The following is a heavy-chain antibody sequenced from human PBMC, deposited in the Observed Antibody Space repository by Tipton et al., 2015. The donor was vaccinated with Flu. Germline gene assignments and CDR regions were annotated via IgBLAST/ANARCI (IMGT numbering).Heavy chain of an antibody. J-gene: IGHJ5*02. CDR1: GFTFSSYA. CDR2: VSGTGSST. CDR3: AKDHGVLFEVSRLIGRNNWFDP. V-gene: IGHV3-23*01. Sequence: SLRLSCAASGFTFSSYAMSWVRQAPGKGLEWVSTVSGTGSSTYYADSVKGRFTISRDNSKNTLYLQMKSLRVEDTAVYYCAKDHGVLFEVSRLIGRNNWFDPWGQGTLVTVSS. D-gene: IGHD3-3*01.